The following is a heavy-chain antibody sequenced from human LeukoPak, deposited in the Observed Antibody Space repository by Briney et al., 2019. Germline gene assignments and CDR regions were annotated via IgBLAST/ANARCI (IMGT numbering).Heavy chain of an antibody. Sequence: PGGSLRLSCAASGFTFSRYAMHWVRQAPGKGLEWVTFIQYDGSNKYYADSVKGRFTISRDNSKNTLYLQMNSLRAEDTAVYYCAVKLFRGVISYYYYMDVWGKGTTVTVSS. CDR2: IQYDGSNK. J-gene: IGHJ6*03. V-gene: IGHV3-30*02. CDR1: GFTFSRYA. CDR3: AVKLFRGVISYYYYMDV. D-gene: IGHD3-10*01.